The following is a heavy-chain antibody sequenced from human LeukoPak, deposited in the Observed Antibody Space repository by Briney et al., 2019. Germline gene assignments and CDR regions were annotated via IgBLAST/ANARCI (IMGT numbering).Heavy chain of an antibody. CDR1: GYTFTGYY. V-gene: IGHV1-2*02. D-gene: IGHD2-2*01. CDR2: INPNSGGT. Sequence: GASVKVSCKASGYTFTGYYMHWVRQAPGQGLEWMGWINPNSGGTNYAQKFQGRVTMTRDTSISTAYMELSSLRSEDTAVYYCARGRANCSSTSCYLYNWFDPWGQGTLVTVSS. CDR3: ARGRANCSSTSCYLYNWFDP. J-gene: IGHJ5*02.